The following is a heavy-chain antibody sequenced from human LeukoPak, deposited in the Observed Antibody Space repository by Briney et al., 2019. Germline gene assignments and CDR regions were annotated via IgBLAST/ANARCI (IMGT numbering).Heavy chain of an antibody. CDR3: AKDQWLATGC. CDR2: MDPNSGNT. CDR1: GYTFTSHD. V-gene: IGHV1-8*01. D-gene: IGHD6-19*01. Sequence: ASVKVSCKASGYTFTSHDINWVRQATGQGLEWMGWMDPNSGNTGYAQKFQGRVTMTRNTSISTAYMELSSLRSEDTAVYHCAKDQWLATGCWGQGTLVTVSS. J-gene: IGHJ4*02.